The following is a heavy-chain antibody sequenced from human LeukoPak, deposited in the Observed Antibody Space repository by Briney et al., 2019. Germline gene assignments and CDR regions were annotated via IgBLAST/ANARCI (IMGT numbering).Heavy chain of an antibody. J-gene: IGHJ4*02. V-gene: IGHV4-59*08. CDR1: GGSISNYF. Sequence: SETLSLTCSVSGGSISNYFWTWIRQPPGKGLEWIGYIYSSGSTYYNPSLKSRVTISVDTSKNRFSLKLSTVTAADTAVYYCARRPAGDPKFDYWGQGTLVTVSS. CDR3: ARRPAGDPKFDY. CDR2: IYSSGST. D-gene: IGHD2-2*01.